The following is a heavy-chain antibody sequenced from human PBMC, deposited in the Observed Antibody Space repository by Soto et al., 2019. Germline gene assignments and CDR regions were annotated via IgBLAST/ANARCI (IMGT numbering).Heavy chain of an antibody. V-gene: IGHV1-3*01. CDR3: ARRLIPNTVTTFPYYYGMDV. CDR1: GYTFTSYA. CDR2: INAGNGNT. Sequence: GASVKVSCKASGYTFTSYAMHWARQAPGQRLEWMGWINAGNGNTKYSQKFQGRVTITRDTSASTAYMELSSLRSEDTAVYYCARRLIPNTVTTFPYYYGMDVWGQGTTDTVSS. J-gene: IGHJ6*02. D-gene: IGHD4-17*01.